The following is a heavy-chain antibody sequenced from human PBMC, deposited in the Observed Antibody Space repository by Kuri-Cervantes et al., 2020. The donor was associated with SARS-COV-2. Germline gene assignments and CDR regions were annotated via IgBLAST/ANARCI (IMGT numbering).Heavy chain of an antibody. CDR3: ARGGGGTFDAFDI. D-gene: IGHD3-16*01. J-gene: IGHJ3*02. V-gene: IGHV2-70*04. Sequence: SGPTLVKPTQTLTLTCTFSGFSLSTSGMRVSWVRQPPGKALEWLARIDWDDDRFYSTSLKTRLTIPKDTSKNQVVLTMTNMDPVDTATYYCARGGGGTFDAFDIWGQGTMVTVSS. CDR1: GFSLSTSGMR. CDR2: IDWDDDR.